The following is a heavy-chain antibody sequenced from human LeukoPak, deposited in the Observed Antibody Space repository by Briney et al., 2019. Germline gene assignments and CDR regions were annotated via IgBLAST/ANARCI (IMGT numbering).Heavy chain of an antibody. CDR3: ARHGSVRSPLGP. CDR2: IYATGST. V-gene: IGHV4-4*09. Sequence: SETLSLTCTVSGGSISSYYWSWIRQPPGKGLEWIGYIYATGSTNYNPSLKSRVTISVDTSMNQFSLNLRSVTAADTAVYYCARHGSVRSPLGPWGQGTLVTVSS. D-gene: IGHD3-10*01. CDR1: GGSISSYY. J-gene: IGHJ5*02.